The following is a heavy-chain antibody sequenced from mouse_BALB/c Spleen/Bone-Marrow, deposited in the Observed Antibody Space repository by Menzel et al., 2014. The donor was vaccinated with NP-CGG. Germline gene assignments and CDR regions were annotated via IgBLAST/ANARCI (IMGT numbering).Heavy chain of an antibody. CDR2: IRNKANGYTT. D-gene: IGHD2-2*01. V-gene: IGHV7-3*02. Sequence: EVKLVESGGGLVQPGGSLMLSCATSGFTFTDYYMSWVRQPPGKALEWLGFIRNKANGYTTEYSASVKGRFTISRDNSQSILYLQMNTLRAEDSATYYCARYGYDYFDYWGQGTTLTVSP. CDR1: GFTFTDYY. J-gene: IGHJ2*01. CDR3: ARYGYDYFDY.